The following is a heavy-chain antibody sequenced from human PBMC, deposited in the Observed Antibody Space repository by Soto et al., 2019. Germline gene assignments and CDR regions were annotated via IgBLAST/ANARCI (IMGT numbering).Heavy chain of an antibody. Sequence: GESLKISCKGSGYSFTSYWIGWVRQMPGKGLEWMGIIYPGDSDTRYSPSFQGQVTISADKSISTAYLQWSSLKASDTAMYYCARDSSYCSGGSCYQNWGQGTLVTVSS. CDR3: ARDSSYCSGGSCYQN. D-gene: IGHD2-15*01. CDR2: IYPGDSDT. V-gene: IGHV5-51*01. J-gene: IGHJ4*02. CDR1: GYSFTSYW.